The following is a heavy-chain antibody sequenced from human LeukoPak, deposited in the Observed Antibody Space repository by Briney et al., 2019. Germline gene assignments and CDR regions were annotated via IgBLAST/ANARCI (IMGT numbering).Heavy chain of an antibody. J-gene: IGHJ4*02. CDR3: AKDYAVGSIDY. D-gene: IGHD3-16*01. Sequence: GGSLRLSCAASGFTFSSYWMSWVRQAPGKGLEWVANIKQDGSEKYYVDSVKGRFTISRDNAKNTVSLQMESLRAEDTALYYCAKDYAVGSIDYWGQGTLVTVSS. V-gene: IGHV3-7*03. CDR1: GFTFSSYW. CDR2: IKQDGSEK.